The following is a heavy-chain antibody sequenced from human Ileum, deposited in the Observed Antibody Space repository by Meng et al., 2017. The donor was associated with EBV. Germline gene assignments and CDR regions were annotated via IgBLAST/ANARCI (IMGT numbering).Heavy chain of an antibody. Sequence: QSQCEETGPGVVKPLYSLSSAFFLSGGSISSDSYHCGRVRQSPGWSQNCTGNTYGGDINSSPSFQSRVTISIATAQNQWFLKLNSVTAEDTAMYYCAYYRVGRGGVGSWGQGTLVTVSS. D-gene: IGHD3-16*01. CDR2: TYGGDI. J-gene: IGHJ4*02. CDR3: AYYRVGRGGVGS. CDR1: GGSISSDSYH. V-gene: IGHV4-61*01.